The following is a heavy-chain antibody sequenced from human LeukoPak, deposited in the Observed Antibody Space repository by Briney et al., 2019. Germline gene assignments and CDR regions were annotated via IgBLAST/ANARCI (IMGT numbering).Heavy chain of an antibody. CDR1: GFTFSGSA. D-gene: IGHD3-22*01. CDR2: IRSKADSYAT. J-gene: IGHJ4*02. V-gene: IGHV3-73*01. CDR3: TSYHYYDSSGYQPDY. Sequence: GGSLTLSCAASGFTFSGSAMHWVRQASGKGLEWVGRIRSKADSYATAYAASVKGRFTISRDDSKNTAYLQMNSLKAEDTAVYYCTSYHYYDSSGYQPDYWGQGTLVTVSS.